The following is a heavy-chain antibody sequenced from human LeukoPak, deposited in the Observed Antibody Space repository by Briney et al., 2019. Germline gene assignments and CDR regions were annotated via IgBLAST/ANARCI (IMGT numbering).Heavy chain of an antibody. V-gene: IGHV3-30*04. CDR3: ARAGCGSTSCYSVDY. CDR1: GFIFSDYA. Sequence: GGSLRLSCAASGFIFSDYAMHWVRQAPGKGLEWVALVSYDGRNENYADSVKGRFTISRDTSKSTLYLQMNSVRGEDTAVYYCARAGCGSTSCYSVDYWGQGTLVTVSS. J-gene: IGHJ4*02. D-gene: IGHD2-2*02. CDR2: VSYDGRNE.